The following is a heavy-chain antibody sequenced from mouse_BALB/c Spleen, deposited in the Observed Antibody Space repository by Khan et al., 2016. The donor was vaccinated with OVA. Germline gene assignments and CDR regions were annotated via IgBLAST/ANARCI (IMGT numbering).Heavy chain of an antibody. CDR3: ARSGTIATVVVTDVDC. J-gene: IGHJ2*01. V-gene: IGHV3-2*02. CDR1: GYSITSDYA. D-gene: IGHD1-1*01. Sequence: EVKLLESGPGLVKPSQSLSLTCTVTGYSITSDYAWNWIRQFPGNRLEWMGYIKYSGITSYNPSLKSRISITRDTSKNQFFLQFNSVTTEDTATYYCARSGTIATVVVTDVDCGGQGTTLTVSS. CDR2: IKYSGIT.